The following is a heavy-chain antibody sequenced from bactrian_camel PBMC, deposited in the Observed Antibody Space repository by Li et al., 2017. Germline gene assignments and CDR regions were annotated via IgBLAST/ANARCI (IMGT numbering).Heavy chain of an antibody. Sequence: VQLVESGGGLVQPGGSLRLSCAASGFTFSTNCMSWVRQAPGKGLDWVSSITNGHGSGTDYADSVKGRFTISRDNAKNTLYLQLNSLKTEDTALYYCATDESGWGRLTTAYYWGQGTQVTVS. D-gene: IGHD5*01. CDR2: ITNGHGSGT. J-gene: IGHJ4*01. CDR1: GFTFSTNC. V-gene: IGHV3S40*01. CDR3: ATDESGWGRLTTAYY.